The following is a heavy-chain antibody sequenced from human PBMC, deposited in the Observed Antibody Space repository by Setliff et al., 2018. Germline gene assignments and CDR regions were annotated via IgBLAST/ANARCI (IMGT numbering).Heavy chain of an antibody. Sequence: SVKVSCKASGGTFSSYGISWVRQAPGQGLEWMGGTIPVFGTTDYAQKFQDRVTIITDESTSTAYMELRSLRTEDTAVYYCAREGVDTRSSTDYRYYMDVWGKGTTVTVSS. CDR2: TIPVFGTT. D-gene: IGHD5-18*01. CDR1: GGTFSSYG. CDR3: AREGVDTRSSTDYRYYMDV. V-gene: IGHV1-69*05. J-gene: IGHJ6*03.